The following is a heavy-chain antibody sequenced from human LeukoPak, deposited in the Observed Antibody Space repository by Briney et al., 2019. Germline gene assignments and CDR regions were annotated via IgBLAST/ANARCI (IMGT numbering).Heavy chain of an antibody. V-gene: IGHV4-61*02. CDR3: AKGAGPPWFDP. CDR2: ISSTVRT. D-gene: IGHD6-19*01. J-gene: IGHJ5*02. CDR1: GGSISSDTYF. Sequence: SETLSLTCTVSGGSISSDTYFWSWSWQPAGKGLEWFGRISSTVRTDYNPSLTSPVTISVDLSKNQLSLMLTSVTVADTAVYYCAKGAGPPWFDPWGQGTLVTVSS.